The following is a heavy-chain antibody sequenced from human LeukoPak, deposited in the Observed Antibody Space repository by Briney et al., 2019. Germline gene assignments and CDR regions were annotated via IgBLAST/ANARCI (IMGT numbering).Heavy chain of an antibody. Sequence: HSGGSLRLSCAASGFTFSNYWMHWVRHVPGKGLVWVSRIKGDGSHTIYADSVKGRFTISRDNAKNTLYLQMKSLRAEDTAVYYCVRDWDHFDFDSWGQGTLVTVSS. V-gene: IGHV3-74*01. D-gene: IGHD3-9*01. CDR1: GFTFSNYW. CDR2: IKGDGSHT. J-gene: IGHJ5*01. CDR3: VRDWDHFDFDS.